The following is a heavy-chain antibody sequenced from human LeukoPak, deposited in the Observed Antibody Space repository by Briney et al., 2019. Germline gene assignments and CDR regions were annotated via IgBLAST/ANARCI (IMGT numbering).Heavy chain of an antibody. J-gene: IGHJ4*02. Sequence: ASVKVSCKASGYTFTSYGISWVRQAPGQGLEWMGWISAYNGNTNYAQKLQGRVTMTTDTSTSTAYMELRSLRSDDTAVYYCARGSASPDYYDSSGYLREDYWGQGTLVTVSS. CDR1: GYTFTSYG. D-gene: IGHD3-22*01. CDR3: ARGSASPDYYDSSGYLREDY. CDR2: ISAYNGNT. V-gene: IGHV1-18*01.